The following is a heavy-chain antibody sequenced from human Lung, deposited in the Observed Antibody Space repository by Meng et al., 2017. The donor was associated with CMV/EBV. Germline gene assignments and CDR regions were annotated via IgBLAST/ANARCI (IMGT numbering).Heavy chain of an antibody. J-gene: IGHJ4*02. Sequence: GGSLRLSCAASGFTFSNYWMTWVRQAPGKGLEWVANIKQDGSQIYYVDSLKGRFTISRDNTKSSVYLQMNSLRAEDTAVYYCARTRFFDWLLYPFDYWGQGTLVTVSS. CDR1: GFTFSNYW. D-gene: IGHD3-9*01. CDR3: ARTRFFDWLLYPFDY. V-gene: IGHV3-7*01. CDR2: IKQDGSQI.